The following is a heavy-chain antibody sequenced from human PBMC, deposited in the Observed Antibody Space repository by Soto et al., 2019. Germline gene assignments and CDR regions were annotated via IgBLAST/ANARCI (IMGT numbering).Heavy chain of an antibody. CDR1: GFTVSSNY. Sequence: EVQLVETGGGLIQPGGSLRLSCAASGFTVSSNYMSWVRQAPGKGMEWVSVIYSGGSTYYADSVKGRFTISRDNSKNTLYLQMNSLRAEDTAVYYCAREGRGEPVDRWGQGTLVTVSS. D-gene: IGHD3-16*01. V-gene: IGHV3-53*02. CDR3: AREGRGEPVDR. J-gene: IGHJ4*02. CDR2: IYSGGST.